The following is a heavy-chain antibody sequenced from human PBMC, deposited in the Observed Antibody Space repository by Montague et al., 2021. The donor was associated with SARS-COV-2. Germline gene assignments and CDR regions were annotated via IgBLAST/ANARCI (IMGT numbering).Heavy chain of an antibody. CDR3: ARGARLTKIVVVITDIWFDP. CDR2: INHSGST. D-gene: IGHD3-22*01. Sequence: SETLSLTCAVYGGSVSDYYWSWIRQPPGKGLEWIGEINHSGSTNYNPSLKSRVTTSVDTSKNQFSLKLTSVTAADTAVYYCARGARLTKIVVVITDIWFDPWGQGPLVTVSS. J-gene: IGHJ5*02. V-gene: IGHV4-34*01. CDR1: GGSVSDYY.